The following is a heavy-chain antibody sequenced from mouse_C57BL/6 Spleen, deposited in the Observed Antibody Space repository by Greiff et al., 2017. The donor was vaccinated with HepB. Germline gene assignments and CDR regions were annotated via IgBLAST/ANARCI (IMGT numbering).Heavy chain of an antibody. Sequence: EVKLMESEGGLVQPGSSMKLSCTASGFTFSDYYMAWVRQVPEKGLEWVANINYDGSSTYYLDSLKSRFIISRDNAKNILYLQMSSLKSEDTATYYCARGFYSNSPWWFDVWGTGTTVTVSS. D-gene: IGHD2-5*01. CDR1: GFTFSDYY. J-gene: IGHJ1*03. CDR2: INYDGSST. V-gene: IGHV5-16*01. CDR3: ARGFYSNSPWWFDV.